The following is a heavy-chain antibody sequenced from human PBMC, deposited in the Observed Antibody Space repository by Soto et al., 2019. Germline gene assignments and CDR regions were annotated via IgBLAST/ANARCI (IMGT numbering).Heavy chain of an antibody. V-gene: IGHV1-69*13. CDR2: IIPIFGTA. D-gene: IGHD5-18*01. CDR3: ASPEAIRTYSYGDFGY. Sequence: SEKGSCKAPGGTFSSYAIRWVRQTPGQGLEWRGGIIPIFGTANDAQRVQGRVTVTADESTSTAYMELSSLRSEDTAVYYWASPEAIRTYSYGDFGYWGQGTLVTVS. CDR1: GGTFSSYA. J-gene: IGHJ4*02.